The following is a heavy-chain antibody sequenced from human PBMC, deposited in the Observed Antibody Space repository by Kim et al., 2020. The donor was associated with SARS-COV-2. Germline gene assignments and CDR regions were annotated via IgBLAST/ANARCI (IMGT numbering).Heavy chain of an antibody. Sequence: GGSLRLSCAASGFSFSTYGMHWVRQAPGKGLEWVAVIWSDGNNRYHADSVKGRFTISRDNSKNTLYLQMNSLRVEDTAVYYCARDWGVGWGQGTLVTVSS. V-gene: IGHV3-33*01. CDR1: GFSFSTYG. D-gene: IGHD3-16*01. CDR2: IWSDGNNR. CDR3: ARDWGVG. J-gene: IGHJ4*02.